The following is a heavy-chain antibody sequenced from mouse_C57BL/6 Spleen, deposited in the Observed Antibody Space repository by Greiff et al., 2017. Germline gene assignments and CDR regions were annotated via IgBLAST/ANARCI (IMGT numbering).Heavy chain of an antibody. CDR2: LSSGGSYT. J-gene: IGHJ3*01. CDR3: ARQGYGQGAY. V-gene: IGHV5-6*01. Sequence: EVKLVESGGDLVKPGGSLKLSCAATGFTFSSYGMSWVRQPPDKRLEWVATLSSGGSYTYYPDSVNGRFTISRDNGKNTLELQMSSLKFEDTSMYYCARQGYGQGAYWGQGTLVTVSA. D-gene: IGHD2-10*02. CDR1: GFTFSSYG.